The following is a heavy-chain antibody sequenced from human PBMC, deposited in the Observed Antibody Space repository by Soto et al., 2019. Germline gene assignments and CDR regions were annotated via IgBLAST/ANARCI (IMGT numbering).Heavy chain of an antibody. D-gene: IGHD3-22*01. CDR1: GYSFTSYW. Sequence: TGESLKISCKGSGYSFTSYWIGWVRQMAGKGLEWMGIIYPGDSDTRYSPSFQGQVTISADKSISTAYLQWSSLKASDTAMYYCARRGYYYDSSGYYLAQIDYWGQGTLVTVSS. J-gene: IGHJ4*02. CDR3: ARRGYYYDSSGYYLAQIDY. CDR2: IYPGDSDT. V-gene: IGHV5-51*01.